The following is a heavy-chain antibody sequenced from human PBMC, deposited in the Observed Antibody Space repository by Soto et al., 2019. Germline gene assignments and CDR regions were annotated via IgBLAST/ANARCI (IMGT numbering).Heavy chain of an antibody. V-gene: IGHV1-69*02. Sequence: QVQLVQSGAEVKKPGSSVKVSCKDSGGTFSTYSMFWVRQAPGQGLEWMGRIIPMLGIANYAQRFQDRVTITADKSTATASLELSSLRSEDTAVYYCTIGSWSGEVFDIWGQGTMVTVSS. J-gene: IGHJ3*02. CDR1: GGTFSTYS. CDR2: IIPMLGIA. CDR3: TIGSWSGEVFDI. D-gene: IGHD2-21*01.